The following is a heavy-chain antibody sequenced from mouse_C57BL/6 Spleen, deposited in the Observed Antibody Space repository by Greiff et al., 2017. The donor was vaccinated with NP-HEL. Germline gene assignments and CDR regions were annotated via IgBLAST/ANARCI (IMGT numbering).Heavy chain of an antibody. J-gene: IGHJ4*01. CDR3: ARDYGSSLRAMDY. V-gene: IGHV1-55*01. D-gene: IGHD1-1*01. CDR2: IYPGSGST. Sequence: VQLQQPGAELVKPGASVKMSCKASGYTFTSYWITWVKQRPGQGLEWIGDIYPGSGSTNYNEKFKSKATLTVDTSSSTAYMQLSSLTSEDSAVYYCARDYGSSLRAMDYWGQGTSVTVSS. CDR1: GYTFTSYW.